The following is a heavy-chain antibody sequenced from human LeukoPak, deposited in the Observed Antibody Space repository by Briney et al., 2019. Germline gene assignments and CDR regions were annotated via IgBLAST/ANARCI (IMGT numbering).Heavy chain of an antibody. Sequence: PSETLSLTCTVSGGSISSYYWSWIRQPPGKGLEWIGYIYYSGSTNYNPSLKSRVTISVDTSKNQFSLKLSSVTAADTAVYYCAREVSSSSRPIQYYYYYMDVWGKGTTVTVSS. V-gene: IGHV4-59*01. J-gene: IGHJ6*03. D-gene: IGHD6-6*01. CDR1: GGSISSYY. CDR2: IYYSGST. CDR3: AREVSSSSRPIQYYYYYMDV.